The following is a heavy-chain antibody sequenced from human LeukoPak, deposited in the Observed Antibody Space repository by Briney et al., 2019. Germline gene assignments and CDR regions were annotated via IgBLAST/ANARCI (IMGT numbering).Heavy chain of an antibody. V-gene: IGHV4-59*01. CDR2: IYYRGST. Sequence: SETLSLTCTVSGGSITSYYWSWIRQPPGKGLEWIGYIYYRGSTNHNPSLTSRVTISVDTSKNQLSLKLSSVTAADTAVYYCARDWTSGFHSLDYWGQGTLVTVSS. CDR3: ARDWTSGFHSLDY. D-gene: IGHD3-22*01. CDR1: GGSITSYY. J-gene: IGHJ4*02.